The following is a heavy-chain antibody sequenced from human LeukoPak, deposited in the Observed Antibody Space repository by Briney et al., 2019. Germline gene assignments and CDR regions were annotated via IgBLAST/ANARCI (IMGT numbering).Heavy chain of an antibody. CDR2: IYYSGST. Sequence: PSETLSLTCSVSGGSLSSSGYYWGWIRQPPGKGLEWIGSIYYSGSTYYNPSLKSRVTISVDTSKNQFSLKLSSVTAADTAEYDCARHGAAAGERAFDYWGQGALVTVSS. CDR1: GGSLSSSGYY. V-gene: IGHV4-39*01. CDR3: ARHGAAAGERAFDY. D-gene: IGHD6-13*01. J-gene: IGHJ4*02.